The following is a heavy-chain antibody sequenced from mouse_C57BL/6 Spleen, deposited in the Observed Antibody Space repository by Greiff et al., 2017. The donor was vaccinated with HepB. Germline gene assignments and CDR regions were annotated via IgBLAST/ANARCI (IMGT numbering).Heavy chain of an antibody. J-gene: IGHJ4*01. Sequence: EVKLQESGGGLVKPGGSLKLSCAASGFTFSDYGMHWVRQAPEKGLEWVAYISSGSSTIYYADTVKGRFTISRDNAKNTLFLQMTSLRSEDTAMYYCARSSGLYAMDYWGQGTSVTVSS. V-gene: IGHV5-17*01. D-gene: IGHD1-3*01. CDR2: ISSGSSTI. CDR1: GFTFSDYG. CDR3: ARSSGLYAMDY.